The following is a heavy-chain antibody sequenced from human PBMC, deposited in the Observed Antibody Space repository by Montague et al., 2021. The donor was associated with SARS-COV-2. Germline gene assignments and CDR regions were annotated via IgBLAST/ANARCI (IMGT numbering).Heavy chain of an antibody. CDR3: ARDSSGGYNWFDP. Sequence: SETLSITCTVSGDSITSYHWSWIRQPPGKGLEWIGNIYYSGSTSYNPSLKSRVTILVDTSKNQFSLKLTSLTAADTAVYYCARDSSGGYNWFDPWGQGTLVTVSS. CDR2: IYYSGST. V-gene: IGHV4-59*01. D-gene: IGHD3-22*01. CDR1: GDSITSYH. J-gene: IGHJ5*02.